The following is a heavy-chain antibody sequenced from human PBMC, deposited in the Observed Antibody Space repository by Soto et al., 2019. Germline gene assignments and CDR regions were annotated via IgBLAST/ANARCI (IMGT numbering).Heavy chain of an antibody. V-gene: IGHV4-39*01. CDR2: IYYSGST. Sequence: QLQLQESGPGLVKPSETLSLTCTVSGGSISSSSYYWGWIRQPPGKGLEWIGSIYYSGSTYYNPSLKSRVTISVDTSKNQFSLKLSSVTAADTAVYYCARPNRSGWAVGAFDIWGQGTMVTVSS. CDR1: GGSISSSSYY. D-gene: IGHD3-22*01. J-gene: IGHJ3*02. CDR3: ARPNRSGWAVGAFDI.